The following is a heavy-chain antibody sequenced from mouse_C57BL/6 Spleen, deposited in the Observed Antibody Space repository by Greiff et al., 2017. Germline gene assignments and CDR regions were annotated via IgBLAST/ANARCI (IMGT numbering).Heavy chain of an antibody. CDR3: SISYPPYAMDY. J-gene: IGHJ4*01. V-gene: IGHV1-74*01. CDR2: IHPSDSDT. Sequence: QVHVKQPGAELVKPGASVKVSCKASGYTFTSYWMHWVKQRPGQGLEWIGRIHPSDSDTNSNQKFKGKATLTVDKSSSTAYMQLSSLTSEDSAVXYCSISYPPYAMDYWGQGTSVTVSA. CDR1: GYTFTSYW. D-gene: IGHD6-5*01.